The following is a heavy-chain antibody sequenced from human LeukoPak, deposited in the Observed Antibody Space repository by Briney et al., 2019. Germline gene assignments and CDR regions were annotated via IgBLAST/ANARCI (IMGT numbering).Heavy chain of an antibody. Sequence: GGSLRLSCAASGFTFSSYGMHRVRQAPGKGLEWVAFIRYDGSNKYYADSVKGRFTISRDNSKNTLYLQMNSLRAEDTAVYYCAKDSGYSGYNSGFDYWGQGTLVTVSS. D-gene: IGHD5-12*01. V-gene: IGHV3-30*02. CDR1: GFTFSSYG. CDR3: AKDSGYSGYNSGFDY. J-gene: IGHJ4*02. CDR2: IRYDGSNK.